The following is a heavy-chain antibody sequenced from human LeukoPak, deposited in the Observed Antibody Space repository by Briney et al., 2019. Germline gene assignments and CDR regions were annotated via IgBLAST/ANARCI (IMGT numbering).Heavy chain of an antibody. J-gene: IGHJ6*03. CDR3: AREGIKHYYYYYYMDV. V-gene: IGHV3-20*04. CDR1: GFTVSSNY. Sequence: GGSLRLFCAASGFTVSSNYMSWVRQAPGKGLEWVSGINWNGGSTGYADSVKGRFTISRDNAKNSLYLQMNSLRAEDTALYYCAREGIKHYYYYYYMDVWGKGTTVTVSS. D-gene: IGHD3-10*01. CDR2: INWNGGST.